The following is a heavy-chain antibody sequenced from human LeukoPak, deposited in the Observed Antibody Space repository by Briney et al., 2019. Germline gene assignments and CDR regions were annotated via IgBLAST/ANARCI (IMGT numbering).Heavy chain of an antibody. V-gene: IGHV5-51*01. CDR3: ARATIFGVVIGPFDY. CDR1: GYSFTSYW. D-gene: IGHD3-3*01. CDR2: IYPGDSDT. Sequence: GESLKISCKGSGYSFTSYWIGWVRQMPGKGLEWMGIIYPGDSDTRYSPSFQGQVTTSADKSISTAYLQWSSLKASDTAMYYCARATIFGVVIGPFDYWGQGILVTVSS. J-gene: IGHJ4*02.